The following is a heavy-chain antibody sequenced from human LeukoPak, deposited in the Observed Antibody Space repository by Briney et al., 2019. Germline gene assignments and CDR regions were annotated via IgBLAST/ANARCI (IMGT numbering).Heavy chain of an antibody. CDR2: IYYSGST. CDR1: GGSISSNSYY. Sequence: SETLSLTCTVSGGSISSNSYYWGWIRQPPGKGLEWIGSIYYSGSTYYNPSFKSRLTISLDTSKNQFSLKLSSVTAADTAVYYCAKHARGYSGYDPNYYFDYWGQGTLVTVSS. V-gene: IGHV4-39*01. D-gene: IGHD5-12*01. J-gene: IGHJ4*02. CDR3: AKHARGYSGYDPNYYFDY.